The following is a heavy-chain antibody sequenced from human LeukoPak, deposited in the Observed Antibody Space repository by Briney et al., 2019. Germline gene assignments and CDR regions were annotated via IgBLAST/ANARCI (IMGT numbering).Heavy chain of an antibody. CDR3: AKSPIVVVPAAIDY. CDR1: GFTFSSYA. CDR2: IRGSGGST. V-gene: IGHV3-23*01. D-gene: IGHD2-2*01. Sequence: PGGSLRLSCAASGFTFSSYAMSWVRQAPGKGLEWVSAIRGSGGSTYYADSVKGRFTISRDNSKNTLYLQMNSLRAEDTAVYYCAKSPIVVVPAAIDYWGQGTLVTVSS. J-gene: IGHJ4*02.